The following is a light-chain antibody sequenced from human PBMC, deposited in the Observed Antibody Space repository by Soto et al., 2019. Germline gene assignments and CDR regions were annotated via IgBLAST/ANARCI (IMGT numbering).Light chain of an antibody. J-gene: IGKJ1*01. CDR2: KAS. V-gene: IGKV1-5*03. CDR3: QQYNSYSTWT. Sequence: DIQITQYPSSLSGYVRDTVKITCRSSQSISSRLAWYQQKPGKAPQVLIYKASSLQSGVPSRFSGSGSGTEFTLTISSLQPDDFATYYCQQYNSYSTWTFGKGTKVDIK. CDR1: QSISSR.